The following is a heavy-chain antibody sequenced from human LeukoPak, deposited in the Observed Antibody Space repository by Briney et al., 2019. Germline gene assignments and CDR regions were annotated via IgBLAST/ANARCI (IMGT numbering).Heavy chain of an antibody. V-gene: IGHV4-38-2*01. J-gene: IGHJ6*03. CDR2: MYHSGSA. CDR3: ARGGGNGGGWVGHYYYMGV. D-gene: IGHD4-23*01. CDR1: GYSISSGYY. Sequence: SETLSLTCAVSGYSISSGYYWAWIRQPPGKGLEWIGSMYHSGSAYYNPSLKSRVTISVDTSKNQFSLNLRSVTAADTAVYYCARGGGNGGGWVGHYYYMGVWGKGTTVTVSS.